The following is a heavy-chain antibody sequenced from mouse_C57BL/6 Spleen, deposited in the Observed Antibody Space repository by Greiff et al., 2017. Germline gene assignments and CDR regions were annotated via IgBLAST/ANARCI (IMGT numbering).Heavy chain of an antibody. CDR3: ATQEGGLPFDY. D-gene: IGHD3-1*01. CDR2: INPGNGGT. Sequence: QVQLQQSGPELVKPGASVKLSCKASGYAFSSSWMHWVKQRPGQGLEWIGNINPGNGGTNYNEKFKSKATLTAAKSSSTAYMQLSSLTSEDSAVYYCATQEGGLPFDYWGQGTSLTVSS. V-gene: IGHV1-53*01. CDR1: GYAFSSSW. J-gene: IGHJ2*02.